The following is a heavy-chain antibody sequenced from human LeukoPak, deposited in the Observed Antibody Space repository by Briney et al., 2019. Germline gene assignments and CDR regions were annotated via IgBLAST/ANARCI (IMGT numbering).Heavy chain of an antibody. CDR3: ARGLPDYYDSSGTNWFDP. D-gene: IGHD3-22*01. CDR2: INPNSGGT. Sequence: ASVKVSCKASGYTFTGYYMHWVRQAPGQGLEWMGWINPNSGGTNYAQKFQGRVTMTRDTSISTAYMELSRLRSDDTAVYYCARGLPDYYDSSGTNWFDPWAREPWSPSPQ. CDR1: GYTFTGYY. J-gene: IGHJ5*02. V-gene: IGHV1-2*02.